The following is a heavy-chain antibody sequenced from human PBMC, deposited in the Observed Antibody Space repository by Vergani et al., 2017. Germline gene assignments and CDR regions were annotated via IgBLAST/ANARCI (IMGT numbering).Heavy chain of an antibody. CDR1: GFTFQAFA. Sequence: VEAGGGLVQPGGSLRLFCTASGFTFQAFAFHWVRQVSGRGLEWVSGIDRNYGVKNGNSFEGRFSISRDNAKKAVFLQMNKLRHDDTGLYFCVKDNDYDADGPFDLWGRGTLVTVSS. D-gene: IGHD3-16*01. J-gene: IGHJ2*01. CDR2: IDRNYGVK. CDR3: VKDNDYDADGPFDL. V-gene: IGHV3-9*01.